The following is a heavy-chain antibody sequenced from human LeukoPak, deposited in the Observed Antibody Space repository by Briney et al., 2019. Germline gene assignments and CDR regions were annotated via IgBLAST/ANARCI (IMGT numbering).Heavy chain of an antibody. Sequence: KASETLSLTCRVSGASINSGSNYWGWIRQPPGKGLEWIGSIYYSGSTYYNPSLKSRVTISVDTSKNQFSLKLSSVTAADTAVYYCARDPGRTDYYDSSGYPNKNAFDIWGQGTMVTVSS. CDR1: GASINSGSNY. CDR3: ARDPGRTDYYDSSGYPNKNAFDI. D-gene: IGHD3-22*01. CDR2: IYYSGST. J-gene: IGHJ3*02. V-gene: IGHV4-39*07.